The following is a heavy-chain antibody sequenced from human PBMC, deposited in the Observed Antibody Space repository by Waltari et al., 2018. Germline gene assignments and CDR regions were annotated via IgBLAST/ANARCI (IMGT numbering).Heavy chain of an antibody. CDR1: GGSISSSSYY. V-gene: IGHV4-39*07. J-gene: IGHJ6*03. CDR3: ARDRASWSYYYYYYYMDV. D-gene: IGHD1-26*01. Sequence: QLQLQESGPGLVKPSETLSLTCTVSGGSISSSSYYWGWIRQPPGKGLEWIGSIFDSGITYYNTSLKSRVTISVVTSKNQFSLKLSAVTAADTAVYYCARDRASWSYYYYYYYMDVWGKGTTVTISS. CDR2: IFDSGIT.